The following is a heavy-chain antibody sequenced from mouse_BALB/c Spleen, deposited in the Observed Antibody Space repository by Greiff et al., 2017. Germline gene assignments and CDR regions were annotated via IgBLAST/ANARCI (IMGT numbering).Heavy chain of an antibody. CDR2: IRNKANGYTT. V-gene: IGHV7-3*02. Sequence: EVKVEESGGGLVQPGGSLRLSCATSGFTFTDYYMSWVRQPPGKALEWLGFIRNKANGYTTEYSASVKGRFTISRDNSQSILYLQMNTLRAEDSATYYCARGRVPDYWGQGTTLTVSS. CDR3: ARGRVPDY. CDR1: GFTFTDYY. D-gene: IGHD3-3*01. J-gene: IGHJ2*01.